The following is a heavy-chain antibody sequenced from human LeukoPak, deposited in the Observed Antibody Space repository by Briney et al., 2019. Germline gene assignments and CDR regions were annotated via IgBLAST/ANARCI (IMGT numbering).Heavy chain of an antibody. J-gene: IGHJ3*02. V-gene: IGHV1-18*01. D-gene: IGHD2-8*01. CDR1: GYTFTSYG. Sequence: GASVKVSCKASGYTFTSYGISWVRQAPGQGLEWMGWISAYNGNTNYAQKLQGRVTMTTDTSTSTAYMELRSLRSDDTAVYYCARGGRIRGIVLMVYATSGAFDIWGQGTMVTVSS. CDR3: ARGGRIRGIVLMVYATSGAFDI. CDR2: ISAYNGNT.